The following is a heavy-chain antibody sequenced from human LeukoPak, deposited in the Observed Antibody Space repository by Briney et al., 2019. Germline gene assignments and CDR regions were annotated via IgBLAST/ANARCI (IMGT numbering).Heavy chain of an antibody. CDR3: ARDSPYPGVGALGN. CDR1: GFTFSSYW. Sequence: GGSLRLSCAASGFTFSSYWMRWVRQAPGKGLVWVSRINSDGSSTSYADSVKGRFTISRDNAKNTLYLQMNSLRAEDTAVYYCARDSPYPGVGALGNWGQGTLVTVSS. CDR2: INSDGSST. D-gene: IGHD1-26*01. V-gene: IGHV3-74*01. J-gene: IGHJ4*02.